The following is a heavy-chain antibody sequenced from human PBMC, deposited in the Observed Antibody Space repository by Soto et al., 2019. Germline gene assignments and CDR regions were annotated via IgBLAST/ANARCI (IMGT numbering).Heavy chain of an antibody. V-gene: IGHV3-23*01. J-gene: IGHJ3*02. CDR1: GFTFSSYA. CDR2: ISGSGGST. Sequence: GGSLRLSCAASGFTFSSYAMSWVRQAPGKGLEWVSAISGSGGSTYYADSVKGRFTISRDNSKNTLYLQMNSLRAEDTAVYYWAKICDVGSGYLGLDAFDIWGQGTMVTVSS. D-gene: IGHD3-3*01. CDR3: AKICDVGSGYLGLDAFDI.